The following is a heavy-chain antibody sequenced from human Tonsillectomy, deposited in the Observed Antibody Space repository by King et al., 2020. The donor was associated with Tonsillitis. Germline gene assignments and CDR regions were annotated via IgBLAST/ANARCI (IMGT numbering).Heavy chain of an antibody. Sequence: VQLVESGGGLVQPGGSLRLSCEASEFTFSSYAMSWVRQAPGKGLEWVSGITNSGYNTYYADSVKGRFTISSDNSKNTLYLQVSRLRAEDTAIYYCAKIAYINGMAPIDSWGQGSLVTVSS. J-gene: IGHJ4*02. V-gene: IGHV3-23*04. CDR1: EFTFSSYA. CDR3: AKIAYINGMAPIDS. D-gene: IGHD2-21*01. CDR2: ITNSGYNT.